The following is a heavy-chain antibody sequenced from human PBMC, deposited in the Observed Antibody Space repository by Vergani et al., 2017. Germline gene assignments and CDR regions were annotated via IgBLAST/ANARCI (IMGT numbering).Heavy chain of an antibody. J-gene: IGHJ1*01. CDR3: ARGSSYYDFWSGYGASQEYFQH. Sequence: QVQLVQSGAEVKKPGASVKVSCKASGYTFTNYYIHWVRQAPGQGLEWMGIINPSGGSTSYAQKFQDRVTLTRDTSANTVYMELSSLRSEDTAVYYCARGSSYYDFWSGYGASQEYFQHWGQGTLVTVSS. V-gene: IGHV1-46*01. D-gene: IGHD3-3*01. CDR1: GYTFTNYY. CDR2: INPSGGST.